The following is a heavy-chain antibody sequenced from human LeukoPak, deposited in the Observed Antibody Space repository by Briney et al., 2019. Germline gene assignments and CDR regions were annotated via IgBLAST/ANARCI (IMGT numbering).Heavy chain of an antibody. J-gene: IGHJ6*04. D-gene: IGHD3-9*01. Sequence: PGRSLRLSRAASGFTFSSYAMHWVRQAPGKGLEWVAVISYDGSNKYYADSVKGRFTISRDNSKNTLYLQMNSLRAEDTAVYYCARDLDDILTGAYYYYYGMDVWGKGTTVTVSS. CDR2: ISYDGSNK. CDR1: GFTFSSYA. V-gene: IGHV3-30*04. CDR3: ARDLDDILTGAYYYYYGMDV.